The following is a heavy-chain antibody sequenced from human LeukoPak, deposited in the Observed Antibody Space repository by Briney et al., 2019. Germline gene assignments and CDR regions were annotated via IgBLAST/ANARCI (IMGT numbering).Heavy chain of an antibody. CDR1: GYTFTSYY. V-gene: IGHV1-46*01. Sequence: ASVKVSCKASGYTFTSYYMHWVRQAPGQGLEWMGIINPSGGSTSYAQKFQGRVTMTRDTSTSTVYMELSSLRSEDTAVYYCARSGYCSGGSCHTFDYWGQGTLVTVSS. D-gene: IGHD2-15*01. J-gene: IGHJ4*02. CDR3: ARSGYCSGGSCHTFDY. CDR2: INPSGGST.